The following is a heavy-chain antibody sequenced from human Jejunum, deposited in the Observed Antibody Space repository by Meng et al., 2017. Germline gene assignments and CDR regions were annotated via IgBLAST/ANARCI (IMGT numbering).Heavy chain of an antibody. D-gene: IGHD1-20*01. CDR1: GGSFSGYY. CDR2: INHRGST. CDR3: ARVNDPITHYYNMDV. V-gene: IGHV4-34*01. Sequence: GSLRLSCAVYGGSFSGYYLSWIRQPPGKGLEWIGQINHRGSTYYNPSLESRVTISVDTSKNQFSLNLSSMTAADTAVYYCARVNDPITHYYNMDVWGQGTTVTVSS. J-gene: IGHJ6*02.